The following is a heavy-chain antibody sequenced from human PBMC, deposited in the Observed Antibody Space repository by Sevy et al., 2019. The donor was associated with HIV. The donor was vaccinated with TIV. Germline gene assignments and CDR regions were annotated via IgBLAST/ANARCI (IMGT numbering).Heavy chain of an antibody. D-gene: IGHD3-3*01. Sequence: ASVKVSCKVSGYTLSELSIHWGRQAPGKGPEWRGGFDPEDGEISYAQKFQGRVTMTEDTSTDTAYMDLSSLRSDDTAVYYCAADSRPLYYDFWSGTTAFDIWGQGTMVTVSS. V-gene: IGHV1-24*01. CDR3: AADSRPLYYDFWSGTTAFDI. CDR1: GYTLSELS. CDR2: FDPEDGEI. J-gene: IGHJ3*02.